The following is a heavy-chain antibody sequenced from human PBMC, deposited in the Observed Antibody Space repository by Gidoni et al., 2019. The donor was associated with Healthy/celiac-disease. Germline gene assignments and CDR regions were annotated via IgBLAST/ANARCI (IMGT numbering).Heavy chain of an antibody. CDR2: IWYDGSNK. V-gene: IGHV3-33*01. J-gene: IGHJ4*02. CDR1: GFTFSSYG. D-gene: IGHD2-15*01. Sequence: QVQLAESGGGVVQPGRSLRLSCAASGFTFSSYGMHWVRQAPGKGLEWVAVIWYDGSNKYYADSVKGRFTISRDNSKNTLYLQMNSLRAEDTAVYYCAVGYCSGGSCYPPFDYWGQGTLVTVSS. CDR3: AVGYCSGGSCYPPFDY.